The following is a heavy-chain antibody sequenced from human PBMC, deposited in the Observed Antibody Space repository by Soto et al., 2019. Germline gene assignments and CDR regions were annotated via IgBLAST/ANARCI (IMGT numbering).Heavy chain of an antibody. CDR3: AKDTTVNYYDSSGYYPRNAFDI. V-gene: IGHV3-23*01. CDR2: ISGSGGNT. CDR1: GFTFSSYA. Sequence: GGSLRLSCAASGFTFSSYAMSWVRQAPGKGLEWVSAISGSGGNTYYADSVKGRFTISRDNSKNTLYLQMNSLRAEDTAVYYCAKDTTVNYYDSSGYYPRNAFDIWGQGTMVTVSS. D-gene: IGHD3-22*01. J-gene: IGHJ3*02.